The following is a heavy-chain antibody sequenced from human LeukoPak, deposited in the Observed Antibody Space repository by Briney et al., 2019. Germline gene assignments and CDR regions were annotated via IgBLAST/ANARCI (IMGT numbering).Heavy chain of an antibody. Sequence: SETLSLTCTVSGGSISSGGYDWSWIRQHPGKGLEWIGYIYYSGSTYYNPSLKSRVTISVDTSKNQFSLKLSSVTAADTAVYYCARDSIEYSSSYFDYWGQGTLVTVSS. V-gene: IGHV4-31*03. D-gene: IGHD6-6*01. CDR2: IYYSGST. J-gene: IGHJ4*02. CDR1: GGSISSGGYD. CDR3: ARDSIEYSSSYFDY.